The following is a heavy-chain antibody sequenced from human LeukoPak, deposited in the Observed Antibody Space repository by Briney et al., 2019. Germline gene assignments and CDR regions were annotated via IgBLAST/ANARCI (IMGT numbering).Heavy chain of an antibody. V-gene: IGHV4-4*07. CDR1: GGSISSYY. Sequence: PSETLSLTCTVSGGSISSYYWSWIRQPAGKGLEWIGHIYTSGRTDYNPSLDSRVTMAVDTSKNQVSLNLRSVTAADTAVYYCARNWYFDVWGRGTLVTVSS. CDR3: ARNWYFDV. J-gene: IGHJ2*01. CDR2: IYTSGRT.